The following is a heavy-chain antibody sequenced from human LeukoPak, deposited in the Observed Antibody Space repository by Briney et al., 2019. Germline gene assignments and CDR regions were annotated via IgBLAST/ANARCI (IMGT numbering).Heavy chain of an antibody. V-gene: IGHV1-69*05. CDR2: IIPIFGTA. J-gene: IGHJ4*02. D-gene: IGHD3-22*01. CDR1: GYTFTSYG. Sequence: GASVKVSCKASGYTFTSYGISWVRQAPGQGLEWMGGIIPIFGTANYAQKFQGRVTITTDESTGTAYMELSSLRSEDTAVYYCASGLNYYDSSGYWGGFDYWGQGTLVTVSS. CDR3: ASGLNYYDSSGYWGGFDY.